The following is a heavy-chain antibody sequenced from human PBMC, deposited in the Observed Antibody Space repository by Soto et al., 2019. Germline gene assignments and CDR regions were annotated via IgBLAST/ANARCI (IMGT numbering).Heavy chain of an antibody. D-gene: IGHD1-26*01. Sequence: QVHLVQSGGEVKKPGASVKVSCKASGYTFNRHGITWVRQAPGQGLEWMGWISGYNGDINYEQKFQGRVTLSSDTLTSTVYLELKSLRCDDTAVYYCARVRIVGAREIDFWGQGTVVTVSS. CDR3: ARVRIVGAREIDF. CDR2: ISGYNGDI. CDR1: GYTFNRHG. J-gene: IGHJ4*02. V-gene: IGHV1-18*04.